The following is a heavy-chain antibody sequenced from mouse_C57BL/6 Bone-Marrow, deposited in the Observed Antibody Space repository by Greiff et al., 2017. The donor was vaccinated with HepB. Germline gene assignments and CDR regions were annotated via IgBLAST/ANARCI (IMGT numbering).Heavy chain of an antibody. CDR2: IYPRSGNT. Sequence: VQLQESGAELARPGASVKLSCKASGYTFTSYGISWVKQRTGQGLEWIGEIYPRSGNTYYNEKFKGTATLPADKSSSTAYMELRSLTSEDSAVYFCARDGYSKPYAMDYWGQGTSVTVSS. J-gene: IGHJ4*01. CDR1: GYTFTSYG. D-gene: IGHD2-5*01. CDR3: ARDGYSKPYAMDY. V-gene: IGHV1-81*01.